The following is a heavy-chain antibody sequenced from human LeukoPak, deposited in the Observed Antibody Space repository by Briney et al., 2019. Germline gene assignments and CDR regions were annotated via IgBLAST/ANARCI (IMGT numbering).Heavy chain of an antibody. D-gene: IGHD4-17*01. CDR2: IIPIFGTA. Sequence: EASVKVSCKASGGTFSSYAISWVRQAPGQGLEWMGGIIPIFGTANYAQKFQGRVTITADESTSTAYMELSSLRSEDTAVYYCARSTTDPSSSNWFDPWGQGTLVTVSS. V-gene: IGHV1-69*13. CDR1: GGTFSSYA. J-gene: IGHJ5*02. CDR3: ARSTTDPSSSNWFDP.